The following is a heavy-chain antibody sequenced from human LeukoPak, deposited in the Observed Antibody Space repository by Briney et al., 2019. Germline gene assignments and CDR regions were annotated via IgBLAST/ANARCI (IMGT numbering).Heavy chain of an antibody. D-gene: IGHD3-22*01. CDR3: ARKMSGYYLNPLYFDY. CDR1: GGSISSSSYY. CDR2: IYHSGST. Sequence: NPSETLSLTCTVSGGSISSSSYYWGWIRQPPGKGLEWIGSIYHSGSTYYNPSLKSRVTISVDTSKNQFSLKLSSVTAADTAVYYCARKMSGYYLNPLYFDYWGQGTLVTVSS. J-gene: IGHJ4*02. V-gene: IGHV4-39*07.